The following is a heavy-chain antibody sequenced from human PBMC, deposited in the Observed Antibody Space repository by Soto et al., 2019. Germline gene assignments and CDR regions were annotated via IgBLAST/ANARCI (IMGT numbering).Heavy chain of an antibody. J-gene: IGHJ5*02. Sequence: QVQLVQSGAEEKKPGASVKVSCKASGYTFTSHAMHWVRQAPGQRLEWMGWINAGNGNTKYSQKFQGRVTINTDTSASTAYIELSSLRSEDTAVYYCARDGIAAAGTSWFDPWGQGTLVTVSS. CDR1: GYTFTSHA. CDR2: INAGNGNT. D-gene: IGHD6-13*01. CDR3: ARDGIAAAGTSWFDP. V-gene: IGHV1-3*05.